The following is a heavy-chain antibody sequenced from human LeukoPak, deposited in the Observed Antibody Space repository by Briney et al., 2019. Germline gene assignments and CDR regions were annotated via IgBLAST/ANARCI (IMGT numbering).Heavy chain of an antibody. D-gene: IGHD6-6*01. V-gene: IGHV3-30*01. Sequence: PGGSLRLSCAASGFTFSSYAMHWVRQAPGKGLEWVAVISYDGSNKYYADSVKGRFTISRDNSKNTLYLQMNSLRAEDTAVYYCARKRSSSSSYYFDYWGQGTLVTVSS. J-gene: IGHJ4*02. CDR2: ISYDGSNK. CDR1: GFTFSSYA. CDR3: ARKRSSSSSYYFDY.